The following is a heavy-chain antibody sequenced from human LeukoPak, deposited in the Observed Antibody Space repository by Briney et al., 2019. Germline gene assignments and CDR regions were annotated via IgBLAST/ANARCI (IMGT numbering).Heavy chain of an antibody. CDR1: GGSISSSSYY. CDR3: ARPLGGATLHAFDI. V-gene: IGHV4-39*01. J-gene: IGHJ3*02. D-gene: IGHD4/OR15-4a*01. CDR2: IYYSGST. Sequence: PSETLSLTCTVSGGSISSSSYYWGWIRQPPGKGLEWIGSIYYSGSTFYNPSLKSRVTISVDTSKNQFSLKLSSVTAADTAGYYCARPLGGATLHAFDIWGQGTMVTVSS.